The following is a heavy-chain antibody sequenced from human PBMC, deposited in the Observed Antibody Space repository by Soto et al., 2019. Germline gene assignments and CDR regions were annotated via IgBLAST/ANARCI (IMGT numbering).Heavy chain of an antibody. CDR2: ISAGGDRT. J-gene: IGHJ4*02. Sequence: EVQVSESGGGLLQPGWSLRLSCATSGFTVSNYPMNWVRQAPGKGLEWVSGISAGGDRTYYADSVKGRFTIFRDNSKNSVSLRMNSLRVEDTAVYYCARRVWGQGTLVTVSS. CDR1: GFTVSNYP. CDR3: ARRV. V-gene: IGHV3-23*01.